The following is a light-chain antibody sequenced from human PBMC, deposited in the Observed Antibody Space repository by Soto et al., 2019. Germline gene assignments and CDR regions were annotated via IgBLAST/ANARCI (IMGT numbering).Light chain of an antibody. CDR2: DTS. Sequence: EVVLTQSPATLSLSPGERATLSCRASQSVISYLAWYQQKPGQPPRLLIYDTSNRATGVPARFSGSGSGTDFTLTISSLEPEDFAFYYCQQRNVWPWTFGQGNKVEIK. J-gene: IGKJ1*01. CDR3: QQRNVWPWT. CDR1: QSVISY. V-gene: IGKV3-11*01.